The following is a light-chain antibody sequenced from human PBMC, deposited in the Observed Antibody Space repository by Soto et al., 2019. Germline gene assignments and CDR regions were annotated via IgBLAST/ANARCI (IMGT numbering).Light chain of an antibody. CDR1: QNIGSN. CDR2: GAS. CDR3: QQYNNWPPYT. J-gene: IGKJ2*01. V-gene: IGKV3-15*01. Sequence: EVVMTQSPATLSASPGERVILSCRASQNIGSNLAWYQQRPGQAPRLLMYGASTRATETTARFSGSGSATDFTLPISSLQSEDFAVYYCQQYNNWPPYTFGQGTKLEIK.